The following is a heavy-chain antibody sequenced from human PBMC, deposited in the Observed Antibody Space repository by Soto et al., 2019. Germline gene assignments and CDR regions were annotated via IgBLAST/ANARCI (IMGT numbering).Heavy chain of an antibody. CDR2: IKSKPDGGTT. J-gene: IGHJ4*02. CDR1: GFTFSNAW. CDR3: VTGQYCDF. V-gene: IGHV3-15*01. Sequence: GGSLRLSCIGSGFTFSNAWINWVRQAPGKGLEWVGRIKSKPDGGTTDYAAPVKGRFTISRGDSKNTVYLQMNSLKTEDTALYYCVTGQYCDFWGQGTLVTVSS.